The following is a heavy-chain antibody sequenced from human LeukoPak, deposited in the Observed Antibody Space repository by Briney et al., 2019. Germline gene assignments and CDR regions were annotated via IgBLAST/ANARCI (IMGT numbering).Heavy chain of an antibody. J-gene: IGHJ4*02. V-gene: IGHV4-39*01. CDR2: INHSGRT. Sequence: SETLSLTCTVSGGSISTNTFYWAWIRQPPGKGLEWIGEINHSGRTNYNPSLKSRVTILDTSKNQCSLKLSSVTAADTAVYYCARHGGTRVTLVEVYYFDYWGQGTLVTVSS. CDR1: GGSISTNTFY. D-gene: IGHD4-11*01. CDR3: ARHGGTRVTLVEVYYFDY.